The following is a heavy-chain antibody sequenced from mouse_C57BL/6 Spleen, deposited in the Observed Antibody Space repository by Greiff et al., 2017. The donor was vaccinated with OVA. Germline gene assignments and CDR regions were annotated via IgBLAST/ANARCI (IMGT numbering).Heavy chain of an antibody. CDR1: GYTFTDYY. D-gene: IGHD1-1*01. J-gene: IGHJ2*01. V-gene: IGHV1-26*01. Sequence: EVKLQQSGPELVKPGASVKISCKASGYTFTDYYMNWVKQSHGKSLEWIGDINPNNGGTSYNQKFKGKATLTVEKSSSTAYMELRSLTSEDSAVYYCARYYGSSYGDYWGQGTTLTVSS. CDR2: INPNNGGT. CDR3: ARYYGSSYGDY.